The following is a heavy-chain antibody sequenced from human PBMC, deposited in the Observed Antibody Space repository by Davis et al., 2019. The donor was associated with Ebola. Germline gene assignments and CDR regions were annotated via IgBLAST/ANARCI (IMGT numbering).Heavy chain of an antibody. CDR2: MYYSGST. D-gene: IGHD3-22*01. Sequence: GSLRLSCTVSGGSISEGIHYWSWIRQPPGKGLEWIGTMYYSGSTYYNPSLKSRLTLSVDTSRNHFSLDLTSVTSADTAIYYCARNSSGFGHYDHWGQGTLVTVSS. CDR1: GGSISEGIHY. J-gene: IGHJ5*02. CDR3: ARNSSGFGHYDH. V-gene: IGHV4-39*07.